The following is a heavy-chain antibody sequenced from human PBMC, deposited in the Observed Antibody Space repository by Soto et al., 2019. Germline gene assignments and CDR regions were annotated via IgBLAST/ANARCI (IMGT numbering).Heavy chain of an antibody. D-gene: IGHD1-1*01. V-gene: IGHV3-23*01. CDR1: GFTFSRYA. CDR3: AKRATATYFDY. CDR2: ISGSGGST. J-gene: IGHJ4*02. Sequence: EVQLLESGGGLVQPGGSLRLSCAASGFTFSRYAMNWVRKAPGKGLEWVSVISGSGGSTYYADSVKGRFTISRDNSKNTLYLQMNSLRAEDTAVYYCAKRATATYFDYWGQGALVTVSS.